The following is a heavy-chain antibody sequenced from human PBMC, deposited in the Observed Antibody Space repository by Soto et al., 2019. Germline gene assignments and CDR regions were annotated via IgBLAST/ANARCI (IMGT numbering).Heavy chain of an antibody. J-gene: IGHJ5*02. Sequence: PSETLSLSCAGYGGSFSGYYWSWIRQPPGKGLEWIGEINHSGSTNYNPSLKSRVTISVDTSKNQFSLKLSSVTAADTAVYYCAREGYYGSGSYYKWWFDPWGQGTLVTVSS. V-gene: IGHV4-34*01. CDR1: GGSFSGYY. D-gene: IGHD3-10*01. CDR2: INHSGST. CDR3: AREGYYGSGSYYKWWFDP.